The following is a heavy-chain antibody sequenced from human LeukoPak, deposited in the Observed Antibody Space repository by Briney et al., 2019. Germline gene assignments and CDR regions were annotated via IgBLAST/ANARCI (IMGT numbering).Heavy chain of an antibody. CDR1: GGSFSGYY. CDR3: ARGPITIFGVVIKYWYFDL. D-gene: IGHD3-3*01. CDR2: INHSGST. Sequence: SETLSLTCAVYGGSFSGYYWSWIRQPPGKGLEWIVEINHSGSTNYNPSPKSRVTISVDTSKNQFSLRLSSVTAADTAVYYCARGPITIFGVVIKYWYFDLWGRGTLVTVSS. V-gene: IGHV4-34*01. J-gene: IGHJ2*01.